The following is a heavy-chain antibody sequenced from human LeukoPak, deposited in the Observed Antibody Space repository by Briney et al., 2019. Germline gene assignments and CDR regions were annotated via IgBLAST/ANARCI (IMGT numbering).Heavy chain of an antibody. CDR3: ARDRGPISGSYYPDAFDI. CDR1: GGSFSGYY. V-gene: IGHV4-34*01. CDR2: INHSGST. D-gene: IGHD1-26*01. J-gene: IGHJ3*02. Sequence: SSETLSLTCAVYGGSFSGYYWSWIRQPPGKGLEWIGEINHSGSTNYNPSLKSRVTISVGTSRNQFSLKLGSVTAADTAVYYCARDRGPISGSYYPDAFDIWGQGTMVSVSS.